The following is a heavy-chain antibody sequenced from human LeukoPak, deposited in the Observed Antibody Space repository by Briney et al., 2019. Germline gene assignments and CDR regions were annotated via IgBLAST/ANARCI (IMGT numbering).Heavy chain of an antibody. CDR2: IYHSGST. J-gene: IGHJ4*02. Sequence: SETLSLTCVVSGGSISSSYWWSWVRQPPGKGLEWIGEIYHSGSTNYNPSLKSRVTISIDKSKNQFSLKLSSVTAADTAVYYCARLISSSWYFDYWGQGTLVTVSS. V-gene: IGHV4-4*02. CDR3: ARLISSSWYFDY. CDR1: GGSISSSYW. D-gene: IGHD6-13*01.